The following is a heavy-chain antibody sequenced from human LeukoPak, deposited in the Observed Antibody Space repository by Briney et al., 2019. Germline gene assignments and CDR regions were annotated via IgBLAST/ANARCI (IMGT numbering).Heavy chain of an antibody. CDR1: GFTFSSYG. D-gene: IGHD6-19*01. Sequence: GGSLRLSCAASGFTFSSYGMHWVRQAPGKGLEWVAFIRSDGSIKYYTESLKGRFTISRDNSKNTLYLQINSLRPEDTAVYYCTKDEVFSSAWYFDYWGQGTLVTVSS. V-gene: IGHV3-30*02. J-gene: IGHJ4*02. CDR3: TKDEVFSSAWYFDY. CDR2: IRSDGSIK.